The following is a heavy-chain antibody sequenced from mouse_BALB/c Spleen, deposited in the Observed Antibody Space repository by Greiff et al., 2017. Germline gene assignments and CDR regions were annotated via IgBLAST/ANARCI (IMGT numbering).Heavy chain of an antibody. Sequence: VQRVESGPGLVAPSQSLSITCTVSGFSLTGYGVNWVRQPPGKGLEWLGMIWGDGSTDYNSALKSRLSISKDNSKSQVFLKMNSLQTDDTARYYCARVGGNYPSYWYFDVWGAGTTVTVSS. D-gene: IGHD2-1*01. CDR2: IWGDGST. CDR3: ARVGGNYPSYWYFDV. V-gene: IGHV2-6-7*01. CDR1: GFSLTGYG. J-gene: IGHJ1*01.